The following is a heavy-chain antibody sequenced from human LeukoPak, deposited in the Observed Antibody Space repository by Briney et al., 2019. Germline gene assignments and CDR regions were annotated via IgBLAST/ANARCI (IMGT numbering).Heavy chain of an antibody. Sequence: GGSLRLSCAASGFTFSSYEMNWVRQAPGKGLEWISYISSSGSTIHYADSVKGRFTISRDNAKNSLYLQMNSLRAEDTAVYYCARDKQQPYGFDYWGQGTLVTVSS. CDR2: ISSSGSTI. CDR3: ARDKQQPYGFDY. D-gene: IGHD6-13*01. CDR1: GFTFSSYE. V-gene: IGHV3-48*03. J-gene: IGHJ4*02.